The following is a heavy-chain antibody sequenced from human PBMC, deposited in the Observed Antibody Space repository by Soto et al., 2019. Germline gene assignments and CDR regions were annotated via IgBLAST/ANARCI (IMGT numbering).Heavy chain of an antibody. CDR2: MNPNSGNT. CDR1: GYTFTSYD. V-gene: IGHV1-8*01. CDR3: ARERAYDFWSGYPFDY. J-gene: IGHJ4*02. Sequence: ASVKVSCKASGYTFTSYDINWVRQATGQGLEWMGWMNPNSGNTGHAQKFQGRVTMTRNTSISTAYMELSSLRSEDTAMYYCARERAYDFWSGYPFDYWGQGTLVTVSS. D-gene: IGHD3-3*01.